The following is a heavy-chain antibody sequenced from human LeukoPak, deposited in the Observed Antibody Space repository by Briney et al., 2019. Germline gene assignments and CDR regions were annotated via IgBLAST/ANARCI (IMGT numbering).Heavy chain of an antibody. Sequence: GGSLRLPCAASGFTFNDYAMTWFRQAPGKGLEWVSYISSTSAYTSYADSVKGRFTISRDNANNSLFLQMNGLRAEDTAIYYCARGGTGAFDYWGQGTLVTVSS. J-gene: IGHJ4*02. V-gene: IGHV3-11*06. CDR1: GFTFNDYA. CDR2: ISSTSAYT. D-gene: IGHD2-8*02. CDR3: ARGGTGAFDY.